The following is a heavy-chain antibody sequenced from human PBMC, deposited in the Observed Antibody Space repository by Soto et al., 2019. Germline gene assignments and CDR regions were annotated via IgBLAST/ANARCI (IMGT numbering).Heavy chain of an antibody. CDR2: FYSSGSI. CDR1: GYSITAGGYS. J-gene: IGHJ5*02. CDR3: ARMYSSGSGWFHP. D-gene: IGHD6-19*01. Sequence: SETLSLTCFVSGYSITAGGYSWSWIRHHPGKGLEWIGSFYSSGSIIYNPSLRSRVSISGDTSSNQFSVSLTSVTAADMARYYCARMYSSGSGWFHPWGQGTLVTVSS. V-gene: IGHV4-31*03.